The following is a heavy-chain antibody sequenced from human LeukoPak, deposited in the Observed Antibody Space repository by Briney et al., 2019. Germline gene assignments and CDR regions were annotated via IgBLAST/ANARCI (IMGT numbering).Heavy chain of an antibody. V-gene: IGHV4-4*02. CDR3: AREGAGSSSGDNWFDP. D-gene: IGHD1-26*01. CDR2: IYHSGST. J-gene: IGHJ5*02. Sequence: SETLSLTCAVSGGSISSSNWWSWVRQPPGKGLEWIGEIYHSGSTNYNPSLKSRVTISVDKSKNQFSLKLSSVTAADTAVYYCAREGAGSSSGDNWFDPWGQGTLVTVSS. CDR1: GGSISSSNW.